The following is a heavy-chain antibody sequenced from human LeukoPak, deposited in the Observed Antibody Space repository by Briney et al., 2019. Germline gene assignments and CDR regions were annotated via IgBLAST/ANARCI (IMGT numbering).Heavy chain of an antibody. CDR1: GYIFTDYY. CDR3: ARVGYYYDSSGYGFWFDY. J-gene: IGHJ4*02. V-gene: IGHV1-2*02. D-gene: IGHD3-22*01. Sequence: ASVKVSCKASGYIFTDYYMHWVRQAPGQGLEWMGWINPNSGGTNYAQKFQGRVTMTRDTSISTAYMELSRLRSDDTAVYYCARVGYYYDSSGYGFWFDYWGQGTLVTVSS. CDR2: INPNSGGT.